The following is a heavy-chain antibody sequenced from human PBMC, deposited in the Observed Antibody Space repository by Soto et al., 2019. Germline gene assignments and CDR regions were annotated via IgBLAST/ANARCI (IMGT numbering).Heavy chain of an antibody. CDR3: ARDRGYCSRTSCYIVAKRSMWSYHYGMDV. CDR1: GVSVSASY. J-gene: IGHJ6*02. D-gene: IGHD2-2*02. CDR2: FYSSVNT. Sequence: XESLSLTCTVCGVSVSASYGNWIRQPAGKGLEWIGRFYSSVNTNYNPSLRSRVTMSVDTSKNQFSLKLGSVTAADTAVYYCARDRGYCSRTSCYIVAKRSMWSYHYGMDVWGQGTTVTVSS. V-gene: IGHV4-4*07.